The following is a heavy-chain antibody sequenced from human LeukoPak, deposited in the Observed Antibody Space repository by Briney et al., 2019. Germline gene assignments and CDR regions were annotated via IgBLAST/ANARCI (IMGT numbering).Heavy chain of an antibody. J-gene: IGHJ3*02. CDR3: ARVGVVALDAFDI. V-gene: IGHV1-2*06. Sequence: GGSLRLSCAASGFTFSSYAMHWVRQAPGQGLEWMGRINPNSGGTNFAQKFQGRVTMTRGTSISTAYMELSRLRSDDTAVYYCARVGVVALDAFDIWGQGTMVTVSS. CDR2: INPNSGGT. D-gene: IGHD3-22*01. CDR1: GFTFSSYA.